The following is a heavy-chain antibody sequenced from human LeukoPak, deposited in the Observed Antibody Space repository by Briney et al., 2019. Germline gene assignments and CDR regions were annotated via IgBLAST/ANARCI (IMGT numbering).Heavy chain of an antibody. Sequence: GGPLRLSCAASGFTFSTYGMHWVRQAPGKGLEGVAVIWNDGSKQYYADCVKGRFPISRDNSKRTLYLQMKSLGAEDRAVYYCAREQGLWVGFESGYYDLWGQGALVTVSS. CDR3: AREQGLWVGFESGYYDL. CDR1: GFTFSTYG. CDR2: IWNDGSKQ. D-gene: IGHD3-3*01. J-gene: IGHJ4*02. V-gene: IGHV3-33*01.